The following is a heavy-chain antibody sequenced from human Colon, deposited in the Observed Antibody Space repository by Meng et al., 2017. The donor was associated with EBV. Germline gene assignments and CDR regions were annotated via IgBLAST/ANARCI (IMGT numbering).Heavy chain of an antibody. CDR3: ARVWQSLTAFFDS. Sequence: QGPLQESGPGLVKPSGTLSLTCAVSGCSISSSYWWTWVRQPPGKGLEWIGEVYHTGSTKYNPSLKSRLTISVDKSKNQFSLNLTSVTAADTAVYYCARVWQSLTAFFDSWGQGTLVTVSS. D-gene: IGHD2-21*01. J-gene: IGHJ4*02. CDR2: VYHTGST. CDR1: GCSISSSYW. V-gene: IGHV4-4*02.